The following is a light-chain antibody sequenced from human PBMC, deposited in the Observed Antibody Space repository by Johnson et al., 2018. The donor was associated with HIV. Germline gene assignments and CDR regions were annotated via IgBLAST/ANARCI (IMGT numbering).Light chain of an antibody. J-gene: IGLJ1*01. CDR1: SSNIGNNY. CDR3: GTWDSSLSRYV. V-gene: IGLV1-51*02. Sequence: QSVLTQPPSVSAAPGHKVTISCSGSSSNIGNNYVSWYQQLPGTAPKLLIYENNKRPSGIPDRFSGSKSGTSATLGITGLQTGDEADYYCGTWDSSLSRYVFDTATKVTVL. CDR2: ENN.